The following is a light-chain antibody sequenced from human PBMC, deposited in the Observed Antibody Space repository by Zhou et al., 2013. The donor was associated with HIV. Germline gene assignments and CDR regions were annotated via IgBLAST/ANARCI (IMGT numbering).Light chain of an antibody. Sequence: IVLTQSPATLSLSPGERATLSCRASQSVNNNYLAWYQQKPGQAPRLLIYGASSRATGITDRLSGSGSGTDFTLTISSLEPEDFAVYYCQQRSDWPITFGQGTRLEIK. V-gene: IGKV3D-20*02. CDR1: QSVNNNY. CDR3: QQRSDWPIT. CDR2: GAS. J-gene: IGKJ5*01.